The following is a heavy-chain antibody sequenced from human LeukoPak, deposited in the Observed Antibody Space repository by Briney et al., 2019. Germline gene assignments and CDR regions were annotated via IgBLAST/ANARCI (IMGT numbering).Heavy chain of an antibody. CDR1: GYTFTGYY. V-gene: IGHV1-8*03. J-gene: IGHJ4*02. Sequence: ASVKVSCKASGYTFTGYYMHWVRQAPGQGLEWMGWMNPNSGNTGYAQKFQGRVTITSNTSISTAYMELSSLRSEDTAVYYCARPARGYYDFWSGYYLVVWGQGTLVTVSS. CDR3: ARPARGYYDFWSGYYLVV. CDR2: MNPNSGNT. D-gene: IGHD3-3*01.